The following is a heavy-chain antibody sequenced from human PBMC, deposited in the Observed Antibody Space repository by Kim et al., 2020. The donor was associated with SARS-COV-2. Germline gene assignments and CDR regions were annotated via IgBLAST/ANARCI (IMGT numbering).Heavy chain of an antibody. CDR3: TRSRYCSSTTCPGQYFQH. CDR1: GGSFSGYY. D-gene: IGHD2-2*01. Sequence: SETLSLTCAVYGGSFSGYYWSWIRQPPGKGLEWIGEINHSGSTNYNPSLKSRVTISVDTSKNQFSLKLSSVTAADTAVYYCTRSRYCSSTTCPGQYFQH. V-gene: IGHV4-34*01. J-gene: IGHJ1*01. CDR2: INHSGST.